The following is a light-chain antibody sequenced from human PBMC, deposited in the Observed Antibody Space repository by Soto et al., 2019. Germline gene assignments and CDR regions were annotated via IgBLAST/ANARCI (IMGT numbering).Light chain of an antibody. CDR1: QAIGTW. V-gene: IGKV1-12*01. Sequence: DIQMTQSPSSLSASVGDRVTITCRASQAIGTWLAWYQQKPGKAPNLLIYSASTLQLGVPSRSSGSGSGTEFTLTISSLQPEDFATYYCQQSYSTPRTFGQGTKVDI. J-gene: IGKJ1*01. CDR2: SAS. CDR3: QQSYSTPRT.